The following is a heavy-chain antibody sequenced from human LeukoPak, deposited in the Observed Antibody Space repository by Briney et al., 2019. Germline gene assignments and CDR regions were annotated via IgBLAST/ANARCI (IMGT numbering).Heavy chain of an antibody. CDR3: ARDRDDFWSGSKTTPDY. J-gene: IGHJ4*02. Sequence: GGSLRLSCAASGFTFSSYWMHWVRQAPGKGLVWVSRTNSDGTSTRYADSVKGRFTISTDNAKNTLYLQMNSLRAEDTAVYYCARDRDDFWSGSKTTPDYWGQGTLVTVPS. CDR1: GFTFSSYW. CDR2: TNSDGTST. V-gene: IGHV3-74*01. D-gene: IGHD3-3*01.